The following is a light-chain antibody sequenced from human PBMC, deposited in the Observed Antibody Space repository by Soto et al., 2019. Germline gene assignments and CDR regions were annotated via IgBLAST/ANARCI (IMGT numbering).Light chain of an antibody. CDR1: QSINNY. V-gene: IGKV1-39*01. Sequence: DIQMTQSPSSLSASVGDRVTITCRASQSINNYLSWYQQKSGKAPDRLIFGASTLASGVPSRFSGSGSGTNFTLTISGLQPEDFATYYCQQYNSWYSFGQGTKLGIK. CDR3: QQYNSWYS. CDR2: GAS. J-gene: IGKJ2*03.